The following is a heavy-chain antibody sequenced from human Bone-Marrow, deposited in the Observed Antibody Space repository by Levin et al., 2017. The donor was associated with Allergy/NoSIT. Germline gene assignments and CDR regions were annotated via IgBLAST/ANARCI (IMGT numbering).Heavy chain of an antibody. D-gene: IGHD5-24*01. CDR3: AREDGYVFDY. CDR1: GGSISTGGFH. V-gene: IGHV4-31*03. CDR2: IYYSGNT. J-gene: IGHJ4*02. Sequence: SQTLSLPCSLSGGSISTGGFHWRWVRQRPGKGLEWIGYIYYSGNTYYNPSLQSRLSISIDTSTNQFSLRLTSVTAADTAVYYCAREDGYVFDYWGQGTLVTVSS.